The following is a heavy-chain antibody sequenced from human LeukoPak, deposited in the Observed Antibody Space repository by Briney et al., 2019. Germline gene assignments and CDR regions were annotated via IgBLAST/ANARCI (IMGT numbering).Heavy chain of an antibody. Sequence: PSETLSLTCAAYGGSFSSYYWSWVRQPPGKGLEWIWEINHSGSTNYNASLKSRVTKSVDTSKNQFSLKLSSVTAADTAVDYCASPAVWGQGTMVTVSS. J-gene: IGHJ4*02. V-gene: IGHV4-34*01. CDR1: GGSFSSYY. CDR2: INHSGST. CDR3: ASPAV.